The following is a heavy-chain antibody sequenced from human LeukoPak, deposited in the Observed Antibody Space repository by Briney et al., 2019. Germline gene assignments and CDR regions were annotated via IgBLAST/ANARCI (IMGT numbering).Heavy chain of an antibody. CDR1: GHTFTSYY. Sequence: ASVKVSCKASGHTFTSYYMHWVRQAPGQGLEWMGTINSSGGSTNYAQTFQGRVTMTRDTSTSTVYMELSSLRSEDTAVYYCARVGYGGYGVLDYWGQGTLVTISS. J-gene: IGHJ4*02. D-gene: IGHD5-12*01. V-gene: IGHV1-46*01. CDR3: ARVGYGGYGVLDY. CDR2: INSSGGST.